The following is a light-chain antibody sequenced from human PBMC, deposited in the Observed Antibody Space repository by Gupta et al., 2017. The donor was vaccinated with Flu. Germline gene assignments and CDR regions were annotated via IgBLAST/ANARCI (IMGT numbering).Light chain of an antibody. CDR2: EVS. Sequence: SITISCTGTSSDVGGYNYVSWYQQHPGKAPKLMMYEVSNRPSGVSNRFSGSKSGNTASLTISGLQAEDEADYYCSSYTSSSTRVLGGGTKLTVL. CDR1: SSDVGGYNY. CDR3: SSYTSSSTRV. J-gene: IGLJ3*02. V-gene: IGLV2-14*01.